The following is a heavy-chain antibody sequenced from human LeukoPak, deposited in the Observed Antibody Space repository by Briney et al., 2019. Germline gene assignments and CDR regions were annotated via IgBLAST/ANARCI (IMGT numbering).Heavy chain of an antibody. Sequence: GGSLRLSCAASGITLSDFWFSWVRQAPGKGLEWVSYISSSSSTIYYADSVKGRFTISRDNAKNSLYLQMNSLRAEDTAVYYCARERLYYYGSGSYRGHDAFDIWGQGTMVTVSS. J-gene: IGHJ3*02. V-gene: IGHV3-11*04. CDR1: GITLSDFW. D-gene: IGHD3-10*01. CDR3: ARERLYYYGSGSYRGHDAFDI. CDR2: ISSSSSTI.